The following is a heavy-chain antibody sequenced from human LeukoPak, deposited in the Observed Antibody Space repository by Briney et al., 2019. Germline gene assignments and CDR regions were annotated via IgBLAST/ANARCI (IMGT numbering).Heavy chain of an antibody. CDR3: ARDRTGYSSSWYLGWALGVDFDP. V-gene: IGHV1-18*01. Sequence: ASVKVSCKASGYTFTSYGISWVRQAPGQGLEWMGWISAYNGNTNYAQKLQGRVTMTTDTSTSTAYMELRSLRSDDTAVYYCARDRTGYSSSWYLGWALGVDFDPWGQGTLVTVSS. D-gene: IGHD6-13*01. CDR1: GYTFTSYG. CDR2: ISAYNGNT. J-gene: IGHJ5*02.